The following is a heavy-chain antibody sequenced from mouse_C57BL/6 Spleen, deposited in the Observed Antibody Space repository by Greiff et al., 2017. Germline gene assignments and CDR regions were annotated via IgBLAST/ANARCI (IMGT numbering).Heavy chain of an antibody. CDR3: ARVYYGNSYFDY. Sequence: LVESGGGLVKPGGSLKLSCAASGFTFSSYAMSWVRQTPEKRLEWVATISDGGSYTYYPDNVKGRFTISRDNAKNNLYLQMSHLKSEDTAMYYCARVYYGNSYFDYWGQGTTLTVSS. J-gene: IGHJ2*01. D-gene: IGHD2-1*01. V-gene: IGHV5-4*01. CDR1: GFTFSSYA. CDR2: ISDGGSYT.